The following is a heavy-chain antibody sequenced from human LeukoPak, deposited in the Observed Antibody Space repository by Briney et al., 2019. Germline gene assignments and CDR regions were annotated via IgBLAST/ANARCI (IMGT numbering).Heavy chain of an antibody. V-gene: IGHV1-2*02. CDR1: GYTFTGYY. J-gene: IGHJ5*02. D-gene: IGHD3-10*01. CDR2: INPNSGGT. Sequence: ASVKVSCKASGYTFTGYYMHWVRQAPGQGLEWMGWINPNSGGTNYAQKFQGRVTMTRDTSISTAYMELSRLRSDDTAVYYCARTGITMVRGVIGWFDPWGQGTLVTVSP. CDR3: ARTGITMVRGVIGWFDP.